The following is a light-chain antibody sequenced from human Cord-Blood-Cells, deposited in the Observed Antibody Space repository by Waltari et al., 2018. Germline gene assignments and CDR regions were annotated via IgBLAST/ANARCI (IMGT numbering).Light chain of an antibody. V-gene: IGKV1-39*01. J-gene: IGKJ2*01. CDR2: AAA. CDR3: QQSYSTPYT. Sequence: DIQMTQSPSSLSASVGDRVTIPCRGSQSISSYLNWYQQKPGKAPKLLIYAAASLQSGVPSRVSGSVSATDFTFTMSSLQPEDFATYYCQQSYSTPYTFCQGTKLEIK. CDR1: QSISSY.